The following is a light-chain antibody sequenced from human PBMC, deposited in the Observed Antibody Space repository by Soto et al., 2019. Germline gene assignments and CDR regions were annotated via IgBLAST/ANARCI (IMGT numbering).Light chain of an antibody. CDR3: QQYCSSLTQT. CDR1: QSVSSSY. V-gene: IGKV3-20*01. J-gene: IGKJ1*01. Sequence: EIVLTQSPGTLSLSPGERATLSCRASQSVSSSYLAWYQQKPGQAPRLLIYGASSRATGIPDRFSGSGSGTDFTLTISRLEPEDFSMYYCQQYCSSLTQTFGXGTKLDIK. CDR2: GAS.